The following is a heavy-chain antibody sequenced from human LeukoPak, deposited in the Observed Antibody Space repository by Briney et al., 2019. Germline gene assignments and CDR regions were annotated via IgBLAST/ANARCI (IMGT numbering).Heavy chain of an antibody. J-gene: IGHJ5*02. D-gene: IGHD4-17*01. CDR2: INSDGRST. V-gene: IGHV3-74*01. Sequence: GGSLRLSCAASGFTFINYLMHWVRQAPGKGLVWVSHINSDGRSTNYADSVRGRFTISRDNAKNTLYLQMNSLRAEDTAVYYCARDLRTTNWFDPWGQGTLVTVSS. CDR1: GFTFINYL. CDR3: ARDLRTTNWFDP.